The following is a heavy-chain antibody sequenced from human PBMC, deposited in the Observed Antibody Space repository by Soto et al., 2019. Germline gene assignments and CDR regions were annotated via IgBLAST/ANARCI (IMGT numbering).Heavy chain of an antibody. CDR1: GFTFSSYW. CDR3: ASSHLGYCTNGVCYTFDY. CDR2: IKQDGSEK. Sequence: EVQLVESGGGLVQPGGSLRLSCAASGFTFSSYWMSWVRQAPGKGLEWVATIKQDGSEKYYVDSVKGRFTISRDNAKNSLYLQMNSLRAEDTAVYYCASSHLGYCTNGVCYTFDYWGQGTLVTVSS. V-gene: IGHV3-7*01. J-gene: IGHJ4*02. D-gene: IGHD2-8*01.